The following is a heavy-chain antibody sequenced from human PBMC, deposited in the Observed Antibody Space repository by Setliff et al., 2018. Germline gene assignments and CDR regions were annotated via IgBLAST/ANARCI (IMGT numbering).Heavy chain of an antibody. CDR3: ARAGLAGRTSSYYYYYYMDV. J-gene: IGHJ6*03. V-gene: IGHV4-59*12. Sequence: SETLSLTCTVSGGSISSYYWSWIRQPPGKGLEWIGYIYYSGSTDYNPSLKSRVTISVDTSKNQFSLKLSSVTAADTAVYYCARAGLAGRTSSYYYYYYMDVWGKGTTVTVSS. D-gene: IGHD6-6*01. CDR1: GGSISSYY. CDR2: IYYSGST.